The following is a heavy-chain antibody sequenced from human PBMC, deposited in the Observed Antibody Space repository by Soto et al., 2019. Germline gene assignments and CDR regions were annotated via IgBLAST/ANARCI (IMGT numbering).Heavy chain of an antibody. D-gene: IGHD6-6*01. CDR2: IYYSGST. CDR1: GGSVSSGSYY. CDR3: ARDGIAARSNWFDP. Sequence: SETLSLTCTVSGGSVSSGSYYWSWIRQPPGKGLEWIGYIYYSGSTNYNPSLKSRVTISVDTSKNQFSLKLSSVTAADTAVYYCARDGIAARSNWFDPWGQGTLVTVS. J-gene: IGHJ5*02. V-gene: IGHV4-61*01.